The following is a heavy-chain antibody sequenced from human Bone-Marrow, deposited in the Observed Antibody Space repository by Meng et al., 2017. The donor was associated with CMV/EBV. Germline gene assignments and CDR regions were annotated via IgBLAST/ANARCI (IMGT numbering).Heavy chain of an antibody. CDR1: GYTFTSYG. D-gene: IGHD2-2*01. V-gene: IGHV1-18*01. Sequence: ASVKVSCKASGYTFTSYGISWVRQAPGQGLEWMGWISAYNGNTNYAQKLQGRVTMTTDTSTSTAYMELRSLRPDDTAVYYCAREDCSSTSCYEYYYYGMDVWGQGTTVTVSS. CDR2: ISAYNGNT. CDR3: AREDCSSTSCYEYYYYGMDV. J-gene: IGHJ6*02.